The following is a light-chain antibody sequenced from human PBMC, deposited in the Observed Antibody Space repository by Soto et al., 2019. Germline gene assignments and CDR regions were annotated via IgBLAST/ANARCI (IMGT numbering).Light chain of an antibody. Sequence: DIQMTQSPYSLSASVGDRVTITCRASQSISSYLNWYQQKQGKAPIXLVYAASTLETGVPSRFSAIVSGTHGTINIDNLQPEDVKTYVGQQNYITPLTFGGGTKVEI. J-gene: IGKJ4*01. CDR2: AAS. V-gene: IGKV1-39*01. CDR1: QSISSY. CDR3: QQNYITPLT.